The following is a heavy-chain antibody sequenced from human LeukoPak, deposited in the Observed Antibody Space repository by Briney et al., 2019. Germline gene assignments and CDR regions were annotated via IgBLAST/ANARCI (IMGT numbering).Heavy chain of an antibody. Sequence: PSETLSLTCTVSGASISSYYWSWIRQPLGKGLEWIGYIYYSGSTHYNPSLKSRVTISVDTSKNQFSLRLSSMTAADTAVYYCASGPYPAAGTDHQFDYWGQGTLVTVSS. D-gene: IGHD6-13*01. CDR2: IYYSGST. J-gene: IGHJ4*02. V-gene: IGHV4-59*01. CDR3: ASGPYPAAGTDHQFDY. CDR1: GASISSYY.